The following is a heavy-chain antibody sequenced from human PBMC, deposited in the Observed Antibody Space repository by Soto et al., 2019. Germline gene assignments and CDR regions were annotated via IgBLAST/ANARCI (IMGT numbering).Heavy chain of an antibody. CDR3: ARRSRNYYYYYYGMDV. D-gene: IGHD4-4*01. J-gene: IGHJ6*02. CDR1: GGSISSGDYY. Sequence: SETLSLTCTVSGGSISSGDYYWSWIRQPPGKGLEWIGYIYYSGSTYYNPSLKSRVTISVDTSKNQFSLKLSSVTAADTAVYYCARRSRNYYYYYYGMDVWGQGTTVTVSS. V-gene: IGHV4-30-4*01. CDR2: IYYSGST.